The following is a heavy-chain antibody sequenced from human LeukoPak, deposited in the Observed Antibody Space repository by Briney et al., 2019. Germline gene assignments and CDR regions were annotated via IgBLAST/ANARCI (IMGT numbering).Heavy chain of an antibody. D-gene: IGHD6-19*01. CDR3: ARDLRYSGWASRHDAFDI. V-gene: IGHV1-2*02. CDR2: INPNSGGT. CDR1: GYTFTGYY. Sequence: ASVKVSCKASGYTFTGYYMHWVRQAPGQGLEWMGWINPNSGGTNYAQKFQDRVTMTRDTSISTAYMELSRLRSDDTAVYYCARDLRYSGWASRHDAFDIWGQGTMVTVSS. J-gene: IGHJ3*02.